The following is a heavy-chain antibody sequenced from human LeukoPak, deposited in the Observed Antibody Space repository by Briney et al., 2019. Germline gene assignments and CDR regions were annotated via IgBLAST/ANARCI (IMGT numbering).Heavy chain of an antibody. D-gene: IGHD3-9*01. Sequence: SETLSLTCTVSGGSISSGPYYWIWIRQHPGKGLEWIGSIYRSGSTYYNPSLYNPSLKSRVIMSLDTSKNQFSLKLNSVTAADTAVYYCARDLTGYFKFDFWGQGTLVTVSS. CDR1: GGSISSGPYY. V-gene: IGHV4-31*03. CDR3: ARDLTGYFKFDF. CDR2: IYRSGST. J-gene: IGHJ4*02.